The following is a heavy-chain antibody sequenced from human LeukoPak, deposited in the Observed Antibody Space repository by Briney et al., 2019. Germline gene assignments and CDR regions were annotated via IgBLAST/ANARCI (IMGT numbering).Heavy chain of an antibody. Sequence: ASVKVSCKASGYTFVSYDLNWIRQARGQGLEWMGWMNPNTGNVGYAPKFQGRVAMTRNLSIDTACLELNSLRSDDSAVYYCARGPARFDHWGQGSLVTVSS. CDR2: MNPNTGNV. J-gene: IGHJ4*02. CDR3: ARGPARFDH. CDR1: GYTFVSYD. V-gene: IGHV1-8*01.